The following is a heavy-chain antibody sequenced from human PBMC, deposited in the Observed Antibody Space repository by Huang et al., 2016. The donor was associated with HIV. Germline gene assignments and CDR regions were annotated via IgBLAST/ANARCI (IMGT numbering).Heavy chain of an antibody. CDR1: GFTCSSYW. J-gene: IGHJ4*02. Sequence: EVQLVESGGGLVQPGGSLRLSCVASGFTCSSYWMSWVRQAPGKGREWVANIKQDGSEKYYVDSVKGRFTISRDNAKNSLYLQMNSLRAEDTAVYYCARGGTYSGWWQDYWGQGTLVTVSS. D-gene: IGHD6-19*01. CDR3: ARGGTYSGWWQDY. CDR2: IKQDGSEK. V-gene: IGHV3-7*01.